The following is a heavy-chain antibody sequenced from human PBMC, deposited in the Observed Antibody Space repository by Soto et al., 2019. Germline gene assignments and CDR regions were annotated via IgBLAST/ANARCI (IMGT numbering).Heavy chain of an antibody. D-gene: IGHD3-22*01. V-gene: IGHV4-31*03. CDR2: IYYSGST. J-gene: IGHJ4*02. CDR3: ASHYDSSGYYYGHFDY. CDR1: GGSISSGGYY. Sequence: SETLSLTCTVSGGSISSGGYYWSWIRQHPGKGLEWIGYIYYSGSTYYNPSLKSRVTISVDTSKNQFSLKLSSVTAADTAVYYCASHYDSSGYYYGHFDYWGQGTLVTVS.